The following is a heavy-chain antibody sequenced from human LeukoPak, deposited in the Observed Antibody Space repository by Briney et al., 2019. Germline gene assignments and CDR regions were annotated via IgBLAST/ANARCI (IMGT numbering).Heavy chain of an antibody. J-gene: IGHJ4*02. CDR3: ARERQNKDFWSGGDY. V-gene: IGHV3-7*01. Sequence: GGSLRLSCAASGFTVSSNYMSWVRQAPGKGLEWVANIKQDGSEKYYVDSVKGRFTISRDNPKNSLYLQMNTLRPEDTAVYYCARERQNKDFWSGGDYWGQGALVTVSS. CDR1: GFTVSSNY. D-gene: IGHD3-3*01. CDR2: IKQDGSEK.